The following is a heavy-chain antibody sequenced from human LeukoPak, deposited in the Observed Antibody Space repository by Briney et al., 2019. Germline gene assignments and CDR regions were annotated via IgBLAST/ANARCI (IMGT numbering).Heavy chain of an antibody. V-gene: IGHV4-39*07. J-gene: IGHJ5*02. Sequence: PSETLSLTCTVSGGSISSSSYYWGWIRQPPGKGLEWIGEIYHSGSTNYNPSLKSRVTISVDKSKNQFSLKLSSVTAADTAVYYCASLRVTFDPWGQGTLVTVSS. CDR2: IYHSGST. CDR3: ASLRVTFDP. CDR1: GGSISSSSYY. D-gene: IGHD2-21*02.